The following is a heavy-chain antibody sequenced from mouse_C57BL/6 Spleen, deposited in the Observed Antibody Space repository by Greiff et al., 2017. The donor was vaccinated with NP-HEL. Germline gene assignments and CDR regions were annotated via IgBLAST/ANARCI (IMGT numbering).Heavy chain of an antibody. CDR2: IDPSDSYT. J-gene: IGHJ4*01. CDR3: ARPSGYAMDY. V-gene: IGHV1-50*01. Sequence: QVQLQQPGAELVKPGASVKLSCKASGYTFTSSWMPWVKPRPGQGLEWIGEIDPSDSYTNYNQKFKGKATLTVDTYSSTAYMQLSSLTAEDAAVYYCARPSGYAMDYWGQGTSVTVSS. D-gene: IGHD3-2*02. CDR1: GYTFTSSW.